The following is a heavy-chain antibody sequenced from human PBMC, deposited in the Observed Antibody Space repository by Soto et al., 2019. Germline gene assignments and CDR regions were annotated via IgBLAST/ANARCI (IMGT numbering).Heavy chain of an antibody. CDR3: AKETAGAN. V-gene: IGHV3-23*01. CDR1: GFTFSSYA. J-gene: IGHJ4*02. D-gene: IGHD1-1*01. CDR2: ITGSGLST. Sequence: GGSLRLSCAASGFTFSSYAMSWVRQAPGKGREWVSGITGSGLSTYYADSVKGRFTISRDNSKNTVYLQMNSLRAEDTAVYYCAKETAGANWGQGTLVTVSS.